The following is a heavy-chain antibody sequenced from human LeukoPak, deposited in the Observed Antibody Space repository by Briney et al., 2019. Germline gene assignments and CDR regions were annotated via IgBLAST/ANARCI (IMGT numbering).Heavy chain of an antibody. Sequence: SQTLSLTCTVSGGSISSGDYYWSWIRQPPGKGLEWIGYIYYSGSTYYNPSLKSRVTISVDTSKNQFSLKLSSVTAADTAVYYCARDSLGPVLLWFGELGYWGQGTLVTVSS. CDR2: IYYSGST. J-gene: IGHJ4*02. V-gene: IGHV4-30-4*01. CDR1: GGSISSGDYY. D-gene: IGHD3-10*01. CDR3: ARDSLGPVLLWFGELGY.